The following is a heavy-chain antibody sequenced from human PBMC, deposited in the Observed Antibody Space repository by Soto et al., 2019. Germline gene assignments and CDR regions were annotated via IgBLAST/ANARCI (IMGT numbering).Heavy chain of an antibody. V-gene: IGHV1-2*02. D-gene: IGHD2-2*02. CDR1: GYKFTAYY. J-gene: IGHJ5*02. CDR3: ARLAKGYCSDTSSYTWLDP. CDR2: INPGSGAT. Sequence: ASVKVSCKASGYKFTAYYMHWVRQAPGQGLEWMGWINPGSGATSYAQTFQGRVTMTRDTSINTVYMEVTSLRPDDTAVYYCARLAKGYCSDTSSYTWLDPWGQGTLVTVSS.